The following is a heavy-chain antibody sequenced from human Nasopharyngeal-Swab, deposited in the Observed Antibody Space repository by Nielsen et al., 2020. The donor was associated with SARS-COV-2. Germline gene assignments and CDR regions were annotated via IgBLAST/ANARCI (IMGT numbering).Heavy chain of an antibody. Sequence: GGSLRLSSAASGFTFSSYAVNWVRQAPGKGLEWVAAISGSGYSTYHADSVKGRFTISRDNSKNTVYLQVNSLRAEDTALYYCAKDDCSGGSCDFSYNDYGLDVWGQGTTVTVSS. J-gene: IGHJ6*02. CDR2: ISGSGYST. CDR3: AKDDCSGGSCDFSYNDYGLDV. CDR1: GFTFSSYA. D-gene: IGHD2-15*01. V-gene: IGHV3-23*01.